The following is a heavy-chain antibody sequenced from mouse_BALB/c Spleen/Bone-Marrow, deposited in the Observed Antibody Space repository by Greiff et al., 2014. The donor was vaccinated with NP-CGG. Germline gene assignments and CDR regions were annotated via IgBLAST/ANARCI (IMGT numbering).Heavy chain of an antibody. CDR2: ISYSGST. V-gene: IGHV3-8*02. Sequence: EVQLVESGPSLVKPSQTLSLTCSVSGDSITSGYWNWIRKFPGNKLEYMGYISYSGSTYYNPSLKSRISITRDTSKNHYYLQLDSVTAEDSATYYCATYDGYYFDYWGQGTTLTVSS. CDR3: ATYDGYYFDY. J-gene: IGHJ2*01. D-gene: IGHD1-2*01. CDR1: GDSITSGY.